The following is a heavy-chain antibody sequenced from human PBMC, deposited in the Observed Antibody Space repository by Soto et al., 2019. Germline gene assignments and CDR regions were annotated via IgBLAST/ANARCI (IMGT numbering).Heavy chain of an antibody. Sequence: TLSLTCTVSGGSISSGGYYWSWIRQHPGKGLEWIGYIYYSGSTYYNPSLKSRVTISVDTSKNQFSLKLSSVTAADTAVYYCARVMTTVHDAFDIWGQGTMVTVSS. V-gene: IGHV4-31*03. CDR3: ARVMTTVHDAFDI. CDR2: IYYSGST. J-gene: IGHJ3*02. CDR1: GGSISSGGYY. D-gene: IGHD4-17*01.